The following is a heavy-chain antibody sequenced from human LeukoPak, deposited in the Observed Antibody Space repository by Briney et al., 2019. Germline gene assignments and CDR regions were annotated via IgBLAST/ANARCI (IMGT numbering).Heavy chain of an antibody. Sequence: PSETLSLTCAVYGGSFSGYYWSWIRQPPGKGLEWIGEINHSGNTNYNPSLKSRVTISVDTSKNQFSLKLSSVTAADTAVYYCARHVHRFEYYFDYWGQGTLVTVSS. CDR1: GGSFSGYY. D-gene: IGHD3-10*02. J-gene: IGHJ4*02. V-gene: IGHV4-34*01. CDR2: INHSGNT. CDR3: ARHVHRFEYYFDY.